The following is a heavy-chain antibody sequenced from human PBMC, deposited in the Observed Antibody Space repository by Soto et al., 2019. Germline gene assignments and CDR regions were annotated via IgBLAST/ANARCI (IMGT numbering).Heavy chain of an antibody. D-gene: IGHD3-3*01. CDR3: ARARFSQWSQDYYGLDV. V-gene: IGHV4-34*01. CDR2: INHSGSP. Sequence: SETLSLTCVLSGSLPVGSLRTYCWTWIRQPPGKGLEWIVEINHSGSPNYSPSLRGRVTISLDTSKKQFSLNLSSVTAADTAVYFCARARFSQWSQDYYGLDVWGQGTTVTVSS. J-gene: IGHJ6*02. CDR1: GSLPVGSLRTYC.